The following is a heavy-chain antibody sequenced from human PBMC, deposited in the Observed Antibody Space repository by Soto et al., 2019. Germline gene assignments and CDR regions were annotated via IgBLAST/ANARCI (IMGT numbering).Heavy chain of an antibody. CDR2: ISPKSGGT. J-gene: IGHJ4*02. V-gene: IGHV1-2*02. Sequence: QVQLVQSGAEVKKPGASVKVSCEASGYNFIDYYIHWVRQAPGQGFEWVGRISPKSGGTNSAQKFEGRVTMTWDTSLNTAYMELSSLKSDDTAVYYCARPPGYISDWYYFDLWGQGTRVTVS. CDR1: GYNFIDYY. CDR3: ARPPGYISDWYYFDL. D-gene: IGHD3-9*01.